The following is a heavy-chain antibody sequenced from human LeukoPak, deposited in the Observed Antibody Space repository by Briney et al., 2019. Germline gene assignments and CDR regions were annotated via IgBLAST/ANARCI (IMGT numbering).Heavy chain of an antibody. CDR2: MNPNSGNT. J-gene: IGHJ6*02. CDR1: GYTFTSYD. V-gene: IGHV1-8*01. Sequence: GASVKVSCKASGYTFTSYDINWVRQGTGQGLEWMGWMNPNSGNTGYAQKFQGRVTMTRNTSISTAYMELSSLRSEDTAVYYCARGTYYDILTGYYKEGYYYYGMDVWGQGTTVTVSS. CDR3: ARGTYYDILTGYYKEGYYYYGMDV. D-gene: IGHD3-9*01.